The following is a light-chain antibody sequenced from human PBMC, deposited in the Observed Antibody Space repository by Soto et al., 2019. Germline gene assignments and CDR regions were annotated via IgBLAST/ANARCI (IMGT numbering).Light chain of an antibody. V-gene: IGLV2-14*01. CDR3: GSYPSSTKGV. Sequence: QSALTQPASVSGSPGQSITISCTGTSSDIGTYNYVSWYQQHPGKAPKLIIYEVSHRPTGVSNRFSASKSGNTASLTISGLQAEDEADYYCGSYPSSTKGVFGTGTKLTVL. CDR2: EVS. J-gene: IGLJ1*01. CDR1: SSDIGTYNY.